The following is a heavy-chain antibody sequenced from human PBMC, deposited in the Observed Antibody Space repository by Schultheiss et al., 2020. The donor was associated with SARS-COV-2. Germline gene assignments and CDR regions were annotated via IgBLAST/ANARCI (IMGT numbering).Heavy chain of an antibody. CDR2: IHHSGRN. Sequence: SETLSLTCTVSGGSISSGDYYWSWIRQPPGKGLEWIGYIHHSGRNYYNPSLKSRLTMSIDRSKNQFSLRLTSVTAADTAVYYCARGDYYYRMDVWGQGTSVTVSS. CDR3: ARGDYYYRMDV. CDR1: GGSISSGDYY. J-gene: IGHJ6*02. V-gene: IGHV4-30-4*01.